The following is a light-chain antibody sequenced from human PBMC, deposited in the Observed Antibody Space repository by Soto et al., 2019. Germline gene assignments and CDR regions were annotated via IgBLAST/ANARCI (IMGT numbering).Light chain of an antibody. Sequence: QSVLTQPPSVSGAPGQRVTISCAGSSSHIGATYDIHWYQQLPGAAPRLLIYGNSNRPSGVPDRFAGSKSGTSAPLAIIGLRVEDEGIYYCQAFDNSLSASGVFGGGTKLTVL. CDR3: QAFDNSLSASGV. CDR2: GNS. V-gene: IGLV1-40*01. J-gene: IGLJ3*02. CDR1: SSHIGATYD.